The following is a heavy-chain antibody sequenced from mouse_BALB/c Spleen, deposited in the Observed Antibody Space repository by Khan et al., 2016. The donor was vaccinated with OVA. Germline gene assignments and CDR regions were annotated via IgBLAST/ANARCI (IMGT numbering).Heavy chain of an antibody. CDR1: GYSITSDYA. CDR3: ARIYGGDFDY. CDR2: ISYSGNT. D-gene: IGHD1-1*01. V-gene: IGHV3-2*02. J-gene: IGHJ2*01. Sequence: VQLKESGPGLVKPSQSLSLTCTVTGYSITSDYAWNWIRQFPGNKLEWMCYISYSGNTKYNPSLKSRFSFTRDTSKNQFFLQLNSLTIEDTATYFCARIYGGDFDYWGQGTTLTVSS.